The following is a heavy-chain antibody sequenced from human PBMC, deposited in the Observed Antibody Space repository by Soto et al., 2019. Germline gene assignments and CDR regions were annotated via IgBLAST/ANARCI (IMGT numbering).Heavy chain of an antibody. CDR3: ARVTLLARIAAAGSHYGMDV. D-gene: IGHD6-13*01. V-gene: IGHV3-30-3*01. CDR2: ISYDGSNK. J-gene: IGHJ6*02. CDR1: GFTFSSYA. Sequence: SLRLSCAASGFTFSSYAMHWVRQAPGKGLEWVAVISYDGSNKYYADSVKGRFTISRDNSKNTLYLQMNSLRAEDTAVYYCARVTLLARIAAAGSHYGMDVWGQGTTVTVSS.